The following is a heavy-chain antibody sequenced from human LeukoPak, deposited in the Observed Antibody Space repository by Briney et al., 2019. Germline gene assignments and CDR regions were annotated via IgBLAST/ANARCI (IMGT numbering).Heavy chain of an antibody. Sequence: PGGSLRLSCAASGITFSNYGMNWVRQAPGKGLEWVSVISNSANYIKYAHSVEGRFTVSRDNSKNTLDLQMNSLRGEDTAVYYCARAGAYTYGDLTFDIWGQGTMVTVSS. CDR3: ARAGAYTYGDLTFDI. J-gene: IGHJ3*02. CDR1: GITFSNYG. CDR2: ISNSANYI. D-gene: IGHD5-18*01. V-gene: IGHV3-NL1*01.